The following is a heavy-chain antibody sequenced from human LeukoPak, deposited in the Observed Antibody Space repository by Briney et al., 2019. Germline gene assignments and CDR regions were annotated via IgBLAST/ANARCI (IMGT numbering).Heavy chain of an antibody. CDR1: GGSISSYY. J-gene: IGHJ4*02. V-gene: IGHV4-59*01. CDR2: IYYSGST. Sequence: SETLSLTCTASGGSISSYYWSWIRQPPAKGLEWIGYIYYSGSTNYNPSLKSRVTTSVDTSKNQFSLKLSSVTAADTAVYYCARGWYYDASGYMNWGRGTLVTVSS. CDR3: ARGWYYDASGYMN. D-gene: IGHD3-22*01.